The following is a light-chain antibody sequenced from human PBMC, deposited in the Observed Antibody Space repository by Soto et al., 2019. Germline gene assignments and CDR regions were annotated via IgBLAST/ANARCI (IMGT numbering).Light chain of an antibody. Sequence: DIQMTQSPSSLSASVGDRVTITCRASQSISSYLNWYQQKPGKAPNLLIYAASSLQSGVSSRFSGSGSSTDFTLTISSLQPEDCGIYYCQQTYSTPRTFGQGTKVDIK. J-gene: IGKJ1*01. CDR1: QSISSY. V-gene: IGKV1-39*01. CDR2: AAS. CDR3: QQTYSTPRT.